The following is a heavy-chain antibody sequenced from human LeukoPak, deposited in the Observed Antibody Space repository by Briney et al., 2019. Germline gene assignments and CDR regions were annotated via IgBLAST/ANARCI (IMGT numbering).Heavy chain of an antibody. Sequence: PGGSLRLSCAASGFAFNTAWMTWVRQAPGKGLEWVGRIKSKADGEATHYTAPVKGRFIISRDDSKNTLHLQMNSLKTEDTAVYYCAADWPAGFYPIDHWGQGTLVTVSS. CDR1: GFAFNTAW. J-gene: IGHJ4*02. CDR2: IKSKADGEAT. D-gene: IGHD6-19*01. CDR3: AADWPAGFYPIDH. V-gene: IGHV3-15*01.